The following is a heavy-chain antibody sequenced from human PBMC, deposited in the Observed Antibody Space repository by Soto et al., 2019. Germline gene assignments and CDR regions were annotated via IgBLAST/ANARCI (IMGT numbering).Heavy chain of an antibody. CDR3: ARHHGPTTAENWFDP. CDR2: ISGYNGHT. D-gene: IGHD5-12*01. V-gene: IGHV1-18*01. Sequence: ASVKVSCKASGYTFFSYGISWVRQAPGQGLEWLGWISGYNGHTNYAQKFQGRVTLTTDTSTNTAYIELRNLTSDDKAVYYCARHHGPTTAENWFDPWGQGTLVTVSS. CDR1: GYTFFSYG. J-gene: IGHJ5*02.